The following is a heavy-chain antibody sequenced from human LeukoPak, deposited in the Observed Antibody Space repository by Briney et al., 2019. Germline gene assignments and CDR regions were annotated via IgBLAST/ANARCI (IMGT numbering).Heavy chain of an antibody. V-gene: IGHV4-34*01. CDR1: GGSFSGYY. CDR2: INHSGSP. CDR3: ARGRSSSWYY. Sequence: SETLSLTCAVYGGSFSGYYWSWIRQPPGKGLEWIGEINHSGSPNYDPSLKSRVTISVDTSKNQFSLKLSSAPAADTAVYYCARGRSSSWYYWGQGTLVTVSS. J-gene: IGHJ4*02. D-gene: IGHD6-13*01.